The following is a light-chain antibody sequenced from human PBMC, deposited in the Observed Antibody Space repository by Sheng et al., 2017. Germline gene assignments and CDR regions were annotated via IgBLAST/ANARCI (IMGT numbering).Light chain of an antibody. CDR2: DAS. Sequence: EIVLTQSPATLSLSPGDSATLSCRASQTISSYLVWYQQKPGQSPRLLIYDASFRATGVPARFSGSGSGTDFTLTISSLEPEDSAVYYCQQCSIWPLTFGGGTKVEIK. V-gene: IGKV3-11*01. CDR1: QTISSY. CDR3: QQCSIWPLT. J-gene: IGKJ4*01.